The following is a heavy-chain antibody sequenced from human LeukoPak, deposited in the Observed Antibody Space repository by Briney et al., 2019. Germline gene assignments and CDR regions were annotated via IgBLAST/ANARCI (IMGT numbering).Heavy chain of an antibody. CDR3: ARDLAYCGGDCHESYFDY. CDR2: INPSGGST. Sequence: ASVKVSCKASGYTFTSHYMHWVRQAPEQGLEWMGIINPSGGSTSYAQKFQGRVTMTRDTSISTAYMELSRLRSDDTAVYYCARDLAYCGGDCHESYFDYWGQGTLVTVSS. J-gene: IGHJ4*02. V-gene: IGHV1-46*01. CDR1: GYTFTSHY. D-gene: IGHD2-21*02.